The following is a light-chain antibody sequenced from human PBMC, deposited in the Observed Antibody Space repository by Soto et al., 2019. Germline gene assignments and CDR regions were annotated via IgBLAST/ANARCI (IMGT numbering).Light chain of an antibody. CDR1: QSVSSNY. V-gene: IGKV3-20*01. J-gene: IGKJ1*01. Sequence: EIVLTQSPGTLSLSPGEKATLSCRASQSVSSNYLAWYQQKPGQAPRPLIYGASSRAIGIPDRFSGSGSGTDFTLTISRPEPEDFAVYYCQQYGSLPWTFGQGTKVDIK. CDR2: GAS. CDR3: QQYGSLPWT.